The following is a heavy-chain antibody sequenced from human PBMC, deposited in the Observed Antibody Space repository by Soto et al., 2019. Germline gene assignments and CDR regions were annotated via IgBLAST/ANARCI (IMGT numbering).Heavy chain of an antibody. V-gene: IGHV3-23*01. CDR2: INTAGTT. CDR3: AKDWYEDY. J-gene: IGHJ4*02. CDR1: GFTFSTYA. Sequence: EVQLLESGGGLVQPGGSLRLSCAASGFTFSTYAMTWVRQAPGKGLEWLSAINTAGTTYYADSVKGRFTISRDNAKNTLYLQMDGLKAEDTALYYCAKDWYEDYWGQGTLVIVSS. D-gene: IGHD6-13*01.